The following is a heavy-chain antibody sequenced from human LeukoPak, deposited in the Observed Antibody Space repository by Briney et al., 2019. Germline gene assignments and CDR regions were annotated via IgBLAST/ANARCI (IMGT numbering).Heavy chain of an antibody. V-gene: IGHV3-53*01. Sequence: PGVSLRLSCAASGFTVSSNYMSWVRQAPGKGLEWVSVIYSGGSTYYADSVKGRFTISRDNSKNTLYLQMNSLRAEVTAVYYCARDAPFSMVRGEAYWGQGTLVTVSS. J-gene: IGHJ4*02. CDR2: IYSGGST. CDR1: GFTVSSNY. CDR3: ARDAPFSMVRGEAY. D-gene: IGHD3-10*01.